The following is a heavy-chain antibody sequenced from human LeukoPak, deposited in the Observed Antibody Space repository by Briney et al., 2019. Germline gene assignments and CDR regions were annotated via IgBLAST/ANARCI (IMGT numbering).Heavy chain of an antibody. Sequence: PGGSLRLSCAASGFIFSDYYMSWIRQAPGKGLEWVSYISSSSTYTSYADSVKGRFTNSRDNAKNSLYLDMNSLRAEDTARYYCARDLALYDNGAYVPYYFDLWGQGTLVTVSS. CDR1: GFIFSDYY. CDR3: ARDLALYDNGAYVPYYFDL. CDR2: ISSSSTYT. J-gene: IGHJ4*02. D-gene: IGHD4-17*01. V-gene: IGHV3-11*06.